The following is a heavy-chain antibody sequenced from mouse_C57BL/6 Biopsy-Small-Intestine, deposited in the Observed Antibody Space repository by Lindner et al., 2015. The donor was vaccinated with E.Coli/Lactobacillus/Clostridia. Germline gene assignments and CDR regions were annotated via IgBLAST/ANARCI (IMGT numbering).Heavy chain of an antibody. Sequence: VQLQESGAELARPGASVKMSCKASGYTFISYTIHWVKQRPGHGLEWIGEILPGSGYTNDKEKFKGKATFTADTSSNTAYMQLSSLTTEDSAIYYCARAYSNWYFDVWGTGTTVTVSS. D-gene: IGHD2-5*01. CDR2: ILPGSGYT. V-gene: IGHV1-9*01. CDR1: GYTFISYT. J-gene: IGHJ1*03. CDR3: ARAYSNWYFDV.